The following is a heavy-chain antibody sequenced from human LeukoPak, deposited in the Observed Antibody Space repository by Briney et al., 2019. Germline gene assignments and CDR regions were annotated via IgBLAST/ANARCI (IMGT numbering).Heavy chain of an antibody. CDR1: GFTFGDYA. CDR2: IKQDGSEK. CDR3: AKLTHDGYASGWYLIVDYFDY. J-gene: IGHJ4*02. D-gene: IGHD6-19*01. Sequence: GGSLRLSCTTSGFTFGDYAVSWVRQAPGKGLEWVANIKQDGSEKYYVDSVKGRFTISRDNAKNSLYLQMNSLRAEDTAVYYCAKLTHDGYASGWYLIVDYFDYWGQGTLVTVSS. V-gene: IGHV3-7*05.